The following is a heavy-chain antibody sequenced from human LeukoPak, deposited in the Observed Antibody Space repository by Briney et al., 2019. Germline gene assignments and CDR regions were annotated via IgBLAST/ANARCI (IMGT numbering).Heavy chain of an antibody. CDR1: GGTFSSYA. CDR2: IIPILGIA. J-gene: IGHJ4*02. V-gene: IGHV1-69*10. D-gene: IGHD3-9*01. Sequence: SVKVSCKASGGTFSSYAISWVRQAPGQGLEWMGGIIPILGIANYAQKFQGRVTITADKSTSTAYMELSSLRSEDTAVYYCAREPGRYDILTGYYYDYWGQGTLVTVSS. CDR3: AREPGRYDILTGYYYDY.